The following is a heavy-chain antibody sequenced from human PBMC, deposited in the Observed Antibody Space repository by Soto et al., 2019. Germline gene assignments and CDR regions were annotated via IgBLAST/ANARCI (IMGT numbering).Heavy chain of an antibody. D-gene: IGHD6-13*01. CDR2: LSDSGGSI. CDR3: ATVSSRWYAGFFDL. J-gene: IGHJ4*01. Sequence: EVQLLESGGGLVQPGGSLRLSCTASGFTFSRHAMTWVRQAPGKGLEWVSGLSDSGGSIYYADSVKGRFTISRDNSMNKMYMQLNTLRAEDTALYDCATVSSRWYAGFFDLWGHGTLVTVSS. V-gene: IGHV3-23*01. CDR1: GFTFSRHA.